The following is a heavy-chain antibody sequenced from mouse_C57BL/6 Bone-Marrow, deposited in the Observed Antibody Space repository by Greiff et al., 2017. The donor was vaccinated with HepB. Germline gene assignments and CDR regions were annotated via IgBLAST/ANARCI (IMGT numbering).Heavy chain of an antibody. J-gene: IGHJ3*01. CDR1: GYTFTSYW. V-gene: IGHV1-50*01. Sequence: VQLQQSGAEFVKPGASVKLSCKASGYTFTSYWMQWVKQRPGQGLEWIGEIDPSDSYINYNQKFKGKATLTVDTSSSTAYMQLSSLTSEDSAVYYCAGRASLLTWFAYWGQGTRVTVSA. CDR3: AGRASLLTWFAY. CDR2: IDPSDSYI. D-gene: IGHD3-1*01.